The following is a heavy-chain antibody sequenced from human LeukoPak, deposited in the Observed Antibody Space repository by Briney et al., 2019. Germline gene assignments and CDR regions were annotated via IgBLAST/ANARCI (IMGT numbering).Heavy chain of an antibody. CDR1: GFTFSSYA. CDR2: ISGSGGST. CDR3: ASRELAYCGGDCYPLGAFDI. D-gene: IGHD2-21*02. J-gene: IGHJ3*02. Sequence: GGSLRLSCAASGFTFSSYAMSWVRQAPGKGLEWVSAISGSGGSTYHADSVKGRFTISRDNSKNTLYLQMNSLRAEDTAVYYCASRELAYCGGDCYPLGAFDIWGQGTMVTVSS. V-gene: IGHV3-23*01.